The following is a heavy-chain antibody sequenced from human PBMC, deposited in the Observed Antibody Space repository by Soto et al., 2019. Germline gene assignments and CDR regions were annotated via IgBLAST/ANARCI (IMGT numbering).Heavy chain of an antibody. V-gene: IGHV1-18*01. CDR1: GYTFTSYG. D-gene: IGHD1-26*01. CDR2: ISAHNGNT. Sequence: QVQLVQSGAEVKKPGASVKVSCKASGYTFTSYGICWVRQAPGQGLGWMGWISAHNGNTNYAQKLRARVTITTDTFTSTAYMELRSPGSNATAVYYCARDRASYALDYWGQGTLVTVSS. J-gene: IGHJ4*02. CDR3: ARDRASYALDY.